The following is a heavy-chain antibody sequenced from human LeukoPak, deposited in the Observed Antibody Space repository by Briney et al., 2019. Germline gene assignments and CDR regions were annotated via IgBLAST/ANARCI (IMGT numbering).Heavy chain of an antibody. D-gene: IGHD6-19*01. CDR2: INAANGNT. J-gene: IGHJ2*01. CDR1: GYTFSNYA. CDR3: ARVTRQWLVRVRGYFDL. V-gene: IGHV1-3*01. Sequence: ASVKVSCKASGYTFSNYAIHWVRQAPGQRLEWMGWINAANGNTKYSQKLQGRVTMTTDTSTSTAYMELRSLRSDDTAVYYCARVTRQWLVRVRGYFDLWGRGTLVTVSS.